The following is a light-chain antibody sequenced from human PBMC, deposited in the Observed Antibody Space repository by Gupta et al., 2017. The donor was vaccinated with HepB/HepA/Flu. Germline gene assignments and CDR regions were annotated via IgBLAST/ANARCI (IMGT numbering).Light chain of an antibody. CDR2: SAS. CDR1: QSIARY. CDR3: QQGFTLLWT. J-gene: IGKJ1*01. Sequence: NQLTQSPSSLSASFGDRVTITCRASQSIARYLNWYEKRPGKAPKLLISSASSLQSGVPSRCSGSGSGTEFRLTISSLRSEDSTTYDCQQGFTLLWTFGQGTKVEI. V-gene: IGKV1-39*01.